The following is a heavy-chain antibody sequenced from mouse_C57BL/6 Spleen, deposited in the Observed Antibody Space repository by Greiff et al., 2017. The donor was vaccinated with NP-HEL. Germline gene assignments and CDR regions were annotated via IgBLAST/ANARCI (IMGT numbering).Heavy chain of an antibody. CDR1: GYSFTGYY. J-gene: IGHJ4*01. CDR3: ASGDYYGSSPMDY. Sequence: EVQLQQSGPELVKPGASVKISCTASGYSFTGYYMNWVKQSPEKNLEWIGEINPSTGGTTYNQKFKAKSTLTVDKSSSTAYMQLKSLTSEDSAVYYCASGDYYGSSPMDYWGQGTSVTVSS. D-gene: IGHD1-1*01. V-gene: IGHV1-42*01. CDR2: INPSTGGT.